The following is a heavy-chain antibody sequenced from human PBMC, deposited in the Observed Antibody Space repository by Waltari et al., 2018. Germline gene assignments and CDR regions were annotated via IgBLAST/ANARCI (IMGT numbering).Heavy chain of an antibody. J-gene: IGHJ4*02. CDR2: INAGNGNT. D-gene: IGHD6-19*01. Sequence: QVQLVQSGAEVKKPGASVKVSCKASGYTFTSYAMHWVRQAPGQRLEWMGWINAGNGNTGYAQKFQGRVTMTRNTSISTAYMELSSLRSEDTAVYYCARDPYSSGWHDWGQGTLVTVSS. CDR1: GYTFTSYA. CDR3: ARDPYSSGWHD. V-gene: IGHV1-3*01.